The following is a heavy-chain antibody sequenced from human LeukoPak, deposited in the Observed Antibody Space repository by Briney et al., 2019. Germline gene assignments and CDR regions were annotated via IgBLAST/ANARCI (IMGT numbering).Heavy chain of an antibody. Sequence: PSGTLSLTCAVSGGSISSANWWNWVRQPPDKGLEWIGEIYHSGSTNYNPSLKSRVTISVDKSKNQLSLKLSSVTAADTAVYYCAAYDSSGLSAFDIWGQGTMVTVSS. V-gene: IGHV4-4*02. CDR3: AAYDSSGLSAFDI. CDR1: GGSISSANW. D-gene: IGHD3-22*01. J-gene: IGHJ3*02. CDR2: IYHSGST.